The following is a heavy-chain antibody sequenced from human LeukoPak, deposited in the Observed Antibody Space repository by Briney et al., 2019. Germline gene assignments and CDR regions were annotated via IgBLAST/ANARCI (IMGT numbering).Heavy chain of an antibody. V-gene: IGHV1-69*05. J-gene: IGHJ5*02. Sequence: ASVKVSCKASGGTFSSYAISWVRQAPGQGLEWVGRIIPIFGTANYAQKFQGRVTITTDESTSTAYMELSSLRSEDTAVYYCARDHPLGQVDPWGQGTLVTVSS. CDR3: ARDHPLGQVDP. D-gene: IGHD3-16*01. CDR2: IIPIFGTA. CDR1: GGTFSSYA.